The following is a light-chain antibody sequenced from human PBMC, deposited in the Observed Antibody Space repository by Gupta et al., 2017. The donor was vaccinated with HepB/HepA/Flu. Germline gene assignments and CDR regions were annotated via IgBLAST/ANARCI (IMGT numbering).Light chain of an antibody. CDR2: GAS. CDR3: QQDGSSPGT. J-gene: IGKJ1*01. CDR1: QSVSSSY. Sequence: EIVLTQSPGTLSLSPGERATLSCRASQSVSSSYLAWYQQKPGQAPRLLIYGASSRATGIPDRFSGSGSGTDFTLTISRREPEDFAVYYCQQDGSSPGTFGQGTKVEIK. V-gene: IGKV3-20*01.